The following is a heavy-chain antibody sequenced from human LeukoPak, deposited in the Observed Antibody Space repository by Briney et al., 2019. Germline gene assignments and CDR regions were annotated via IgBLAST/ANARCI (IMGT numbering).Heavy chain of an antibody. CDR1: GGSFSGYF. V-gene: IGHV4-34*01. CDR2: INHSGNI. J-gene: IGHJ4*02. Sequence: SETLSLTCAVYGGSFSGYFWSWIRQPPGKGLEWIGEINHSGNIRYNPSLMSRVTVSVDTSKNQVSLKLRSVTAADTAIYYCARAADYLGSGSQLGYWGQEILVTVSS. D-gene: IGHD3-10*01. CDR3: ARAADYLGSGSQLGY.